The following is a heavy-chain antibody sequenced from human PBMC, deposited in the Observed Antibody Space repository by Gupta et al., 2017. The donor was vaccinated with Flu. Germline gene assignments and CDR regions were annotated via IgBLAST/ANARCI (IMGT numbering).Heavy chain of an antibody. CDR2: IKQGGNEK. CDR1: GFTFNSHW. Sequence: EVQLVESGGGLVQPGGSLRLSCVAPGFTFNSHWMSWVRQAPGKGLEWVANIKQGGNEKYYVDSVKGRFTISRDDARNSLSLQMNSLRAEDTAVYYCARGPTYGDRADFFDHWGQESLVIVSS. J-gene: IGHJ4*02. CDR3: ARGPTYGDRADFFDH. V-gene: IGHV3-7*01. D-gene: IGHD4-17*01.